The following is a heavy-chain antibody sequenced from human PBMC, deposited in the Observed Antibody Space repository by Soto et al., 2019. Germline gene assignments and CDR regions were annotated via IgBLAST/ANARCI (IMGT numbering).Heavy chain of an antibody. CDR2: IIPILGIA. D-gene: IGHD1-26*01. CDR1: GGTFSSYI. V-gene: IGHV1-69*02. CDR3: ARFPQTAIVGAAYFDY. Sequence: QVQLVQSGAEVKKPGSSVKVSCKASGGTFSSYIISWVRQAPGQGLEWMGRIIPILGIANYAQKFQGRVTITADKSTRTGYMDLSSLRSEDTAVYYCARFPQTAIVGAAYFDYWGQGTLVTVSS. J-gene: IGHJ4*02.